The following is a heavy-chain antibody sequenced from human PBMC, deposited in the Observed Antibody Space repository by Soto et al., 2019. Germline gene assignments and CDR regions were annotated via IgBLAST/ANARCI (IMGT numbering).Heavy chain of an antibody. CDR3: ARGGKERFRGSGMDV. Sequence: SVKVSCKASGDRFSTYAINWVRQAPGQGLEWLGGIITFFGAAMYAQKFQGRVTITADEFTTTAYMELSSLRSEDTAVYFCARGGKERFRGSGMDVWGQGTTVTVSS. CDR2: IITFFGAA. V-gene: IGHV1-69*13. D-gene: IGHD1-1*01. J-gene: IGHJ6*02. CDR1: GDRFSTYA.